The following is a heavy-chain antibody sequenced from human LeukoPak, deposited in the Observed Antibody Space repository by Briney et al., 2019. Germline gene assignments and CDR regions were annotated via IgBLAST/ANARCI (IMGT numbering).Heavy chain of an antibody. CDR1: GYTFSDYY. V-gene: IGHV1-2*06. D-gene: IGHD3-16*02. Sequence: GASVKVSCKASGYTFSDYYIHWVRQAPGQGLEWMGRIYPKTGGTDYAQNFQGRVTMTRDTSISTAYMELSRLRSDDTAVYYCVRGTNYVWGSHRPDYFDFWGQGTLVTVSS. J-gene: IGHJ4*02. CDR2: IYPKTGGT. CDR3: VRGTNYVWGSHRPDYFDF.